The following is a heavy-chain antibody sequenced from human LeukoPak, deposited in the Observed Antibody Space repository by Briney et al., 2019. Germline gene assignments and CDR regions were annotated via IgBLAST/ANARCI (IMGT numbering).Heavy chain of an antibody. V-gene: IGHV1-18*01. J-gene: IGHJ3*02. Sequence: GASVKVSCKASGYTFTSYPISWVRQAPGQGLEWMGWITTYNGNTNYAQKLQGRVTMTTDTSTSTAYMDLRGLRSEDTAVYYCARDLTATDDSGGYYQFRHAFDIWGQGTMVTVSS. CDR2: ITTYNGNT. CDR1: GYTFTSYP. CDR3: ARDLTATDDSGGYYQFRHAFDI. D-gene: IGHD3-22*01.